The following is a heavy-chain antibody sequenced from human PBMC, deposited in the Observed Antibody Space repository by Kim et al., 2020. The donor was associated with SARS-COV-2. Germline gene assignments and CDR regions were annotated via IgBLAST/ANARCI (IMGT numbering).Heavy chain of an antibody. D-gene: IGHD5-12*01. CDR2: ISGSGGST. Sequence: GGSLRLSCAASGFTFSSYAMSWVRQAPGKGLEWVSAISGSGGSTYYADCVKGRFTISRDNSNNTLYLQMNSLRASDTAVYYCAKQVARAYYAMDVWGQGTTIPVA. CDR3: AKQVARAYYAMDV. J-gene: IGHJ6*02. CDR1: GFTFSSYA. V-gene: IGHV3-23*01.